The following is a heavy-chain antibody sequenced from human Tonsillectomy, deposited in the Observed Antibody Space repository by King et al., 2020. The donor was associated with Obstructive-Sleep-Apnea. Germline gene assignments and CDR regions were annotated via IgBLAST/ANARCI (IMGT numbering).Heavy chain of an antibody. Sequence: QLVQSGGDLVQPGGSLRLSCAASGFFFSSSAMTWVRPAPGKGREWVSGISGGRSSTYYADSVKGRFTISRDNSKNTLYLQMNSLRDEDTAVYYCAKGYSSIWYDYFDYWGQGTLVTVSS. CDR3: AKGYSSIWYDYFDY. V-gene: IGHV3-23*04. CDR2: ISGGRSST. J-gene: IGHJ4*02. D-gene: IGHD6-13*01. CDR1: GFFFSSSA.